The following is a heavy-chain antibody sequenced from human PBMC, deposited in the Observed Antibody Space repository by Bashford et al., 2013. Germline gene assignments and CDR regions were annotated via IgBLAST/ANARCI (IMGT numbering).Heavy chain of an antibody. J-gene: IGHJ3*02. D-gene: IGHD3/OR15-3a*01. Sequence: ASVKVSCTASGYTFTDYHVHWVRQAPGQGLEWMGWINPKNGGTNYAQKFQGRVTMTRDTSIITVYMELSRLRSDDTAVYFCARSNSWTQSDAFDIWGQGTMVTVSS. CDR1: GYTFTDYH. CDR3: ARSNSWTQSDAFDI. V-gene: IGHV1-2*02. CDR2: INPKNGGT.